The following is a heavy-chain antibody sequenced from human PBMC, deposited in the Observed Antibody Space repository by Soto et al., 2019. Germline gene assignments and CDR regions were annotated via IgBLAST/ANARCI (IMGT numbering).Heavy chain of an antibody. Sequence: NPGGSLRLSCAASGFTFISYSMNWVRQAPGKGLEWVSSISSSSSYIYYADSVKGRFTISRDNAKNSLYLQMNSLRAEDTAVYYCARASYGRGYYTSYYYGMDVWGQGTTVTVSS. CDR1: GFTFISYS. J-gene: IGHJ6*02. D-gene: IGHD3-3*01. V-gene: IGHV3-21*01. CDR3: ARASYGRGYYTSYYYGMDV. CDR2: ISSSSSYI.